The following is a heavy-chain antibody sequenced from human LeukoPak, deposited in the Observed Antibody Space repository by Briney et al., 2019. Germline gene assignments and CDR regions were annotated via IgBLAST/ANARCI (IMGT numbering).Heavy chain of an antibody. D-gene: IGHD2-15*01. CDR1: GGSISSYY. Sequence: SETLSLTCSVSGGSISSYYWNWIRQPAGKGLEWIGRVFNTGTTNYNSPLKSRVTMSLDTSKSQFSLSLSSVTAVDTAIYWCAKSGDFYFGLDIWGQGTTVTVSS. V-gene: IGHV4-4*07. J-gene: IGHJ6*02. CDR2: VFNTGTT. CDR3: AKSGDFYFGLDI.